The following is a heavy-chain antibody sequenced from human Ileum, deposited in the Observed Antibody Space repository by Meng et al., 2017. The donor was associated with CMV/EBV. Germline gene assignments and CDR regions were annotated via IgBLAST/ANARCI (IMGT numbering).Heavy chain of an antibody. D-gene: IGHD2-2*02. J-gene: IGHJ6*02. CDR1: GFVFSSYT. V-gene: IGHV3-21*01. CDR2: ISSAGSYI. Sequence: GESLKISCAASGFVFSSYTVNWVRQAPGKGLEWVSSISSAGSYISYSDSVKGRFTISRDNAKHSVYLQMNSLRAEDTAVYYCARGESCTNTSCYNDNYYSYPMDVWGQGTTVTVSS. CDR3: ARGESCTNTSCYNDNYYSYPMDV.